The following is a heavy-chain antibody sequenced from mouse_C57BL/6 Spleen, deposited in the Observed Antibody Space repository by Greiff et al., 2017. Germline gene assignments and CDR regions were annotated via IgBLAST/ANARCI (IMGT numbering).Heavy chain of an antibody. Sequence: QVHVKQSGAELARPGASVKLSCKASGYTFTSYGISWVKQRTGQGLEWIGEIYPRSGNTYYNEKFKGKATLTADKSSSTAYMELRSLTSEDSAVYFCGGGDSSGYEAMDYWGQGTSVTVSS. V-gene: IGHV1-81*01. CDR1: GYTFTSYG. CDR3: GGGDSSGYEAMDY. J-gene: IGHJ4*01. D-gene: IGHD3-2*02. CDR2: IYPRSGNT.